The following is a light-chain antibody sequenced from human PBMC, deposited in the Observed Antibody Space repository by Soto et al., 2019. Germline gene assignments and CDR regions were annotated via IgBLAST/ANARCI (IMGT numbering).Light chain of an antibody. Sequence: SVLTQPRTVSGSTGQSVTIPCTGSSSDVGGYNYVSWYQQHPGKAPKVLIYDVNQRPSGVPDRFSGSKSGNTAYLTISGLQAEDEADYYCYSYAGDVTFVFGRGTKVTVL. J-gene: IGLJ1*01. CDR1: SSDVGGYNY. CDR2: DVN. CDR3: YSYAGDVTFV. V-gene: IGLV2-11*01.